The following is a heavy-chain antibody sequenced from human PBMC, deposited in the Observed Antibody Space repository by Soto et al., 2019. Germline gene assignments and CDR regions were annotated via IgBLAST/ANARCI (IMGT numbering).Heavy chain of an antibody. CDR3: ARNLRPDFDY. V-gene: IGHV6-1*01. J-gene: IGHJ4*02. CDR2: TYYRSKWHN. D-gene: IGHD4-17*01. Sequence: SQTLSLTCVISGDSVSSHSSAWNWIRQSPSRGLEWLGRTYYRSKWHNDYALSVQSRITINPDTSTNQFSLHLNSVTPEDTAVYYCARNLRPDFDYWGQGILVTVSS. CDR1: GDSVSSHSSA.